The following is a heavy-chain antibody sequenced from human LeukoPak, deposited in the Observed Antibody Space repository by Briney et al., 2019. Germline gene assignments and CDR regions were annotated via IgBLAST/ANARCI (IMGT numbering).Heavy chain of an antibody. CDR3: AKDVVPDSGWDLDY. J-gene: IGHJ4*02. Sequence: GGSLRLSCAASGFTFSTYSMRWVRQGPGKGVEWVSSIYPSGDSTFYAPSVKGRFTLSRDNSKNTLYLQMSSLRTEETAIYYCAKDVVPDSGWDLDYWGQGTLVTVSS. CDR2: IYPSGDST. D-gene: IGHD6-19*01. CDR1: GFTFSTYS. V-gene: IGHV3-23*01.